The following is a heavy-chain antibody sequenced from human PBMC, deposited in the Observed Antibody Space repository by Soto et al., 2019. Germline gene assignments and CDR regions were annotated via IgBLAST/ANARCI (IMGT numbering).Heavy chain of an antibody. CDR2: ISAINGKT. D-gene: IGHD5-18*01. CDR3: ARAYFGYSYGYAPNYYYYGMDV. J-gene: IGHJ6*02. V-gene: IGHV1-18*01. CDR1: GYTFTSYG. Sequence: SVKVYCKAPGYTFTSYGISWARQAPGQGLEWMVRISAINGKTNYAQKLQGRVTITADKSTSTAYMELSSLRSEDTAVYYCARAYFGYSYGYAPNYYYYGMDVWGQGTTVTVSS.